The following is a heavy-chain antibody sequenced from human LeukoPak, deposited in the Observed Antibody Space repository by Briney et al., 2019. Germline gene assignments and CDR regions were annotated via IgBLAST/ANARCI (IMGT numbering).Heavy chain of an antibody. V-gene: IGHV4-39*01. D-gene: IGHD3-10*01. CDR1: GGSISSSSYY. J-gene: IGHJ4*02. CDR3: ARQTKVLHYYGSGSYSYYFDY. CDR2: IYYSGST. Sequence: PSETPSLTCAVSGGSISSSSYYRGWIRQPPGKGLEWIGSIYYSGSTNYNPSLKSRVTISVDTSKNQFSLKLSSVTAADTAVYYCARQTKVLHYYGSGSYSYYFDYWGQGTLVTVSS.